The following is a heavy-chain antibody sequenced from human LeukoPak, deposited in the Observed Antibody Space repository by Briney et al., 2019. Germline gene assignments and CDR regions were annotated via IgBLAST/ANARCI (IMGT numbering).Heavy chain of an antibody. Sequence: SETLSLTCTVSGGSISSYYWSWLRQPAGKGLEWIGRIYTSGSTNYNPSLKSRVTMSIDTSKNQFSLKLSSVTAADTAVYYCAREGYSSSWYKDYYYYMDVWGKGTTVTVSS. CDR3: AREGYSSSWYKDYYYYMDV. CDR1: GGSISSYY. V-gene: IGHV4-4*07. CDR2: IYTSGST. J-gene: IGHJ6*03. D-gene: IGHD6-13*01.